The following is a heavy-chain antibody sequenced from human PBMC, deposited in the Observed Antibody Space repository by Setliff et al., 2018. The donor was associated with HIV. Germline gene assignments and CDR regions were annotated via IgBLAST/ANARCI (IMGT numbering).Heavy chain of an antibody. D-gene: IGHD3-22*01. J-gene: IGHJ4*02. CDR2: IYYSGSI. Sequence: SETLSLTCVVSGYSISSNDWWGWIRQSPGKGLEWIGYIYYSGSIYYNPSLKSRVTISVDKSRNQFSLKLSSVTAADTAVYYCARTHSGYFPYYFDYWGQGTLVTVSS. CDR1: GYSISSNDW. CDR3: ARTHSGYFPYYFDY. V-gene: IGHV4-28*05.